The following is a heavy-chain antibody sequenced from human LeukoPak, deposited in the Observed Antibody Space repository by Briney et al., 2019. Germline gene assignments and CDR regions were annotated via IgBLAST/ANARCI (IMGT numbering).Heavy chain of an antibody. D-gene: IGHD5-18*01. CDR3: ASENKRGYSYGSPTDAFDI. CDR2: IKQDGSEK. V-gene: IGHV3-7*01. Sequence: GGSLRLSCAASGFTFSSYWMSWVRQAPGKGLEWVANIKQDGSEKYYVDSVKGRFTISRDNAKKSLFLDMNSLRAEDTAVYYCASENKRGYSYGSPTDAFDIWGQGTMVTVSS. CDR1: GFTFSSYW. J-gene: IGHJ3*02.